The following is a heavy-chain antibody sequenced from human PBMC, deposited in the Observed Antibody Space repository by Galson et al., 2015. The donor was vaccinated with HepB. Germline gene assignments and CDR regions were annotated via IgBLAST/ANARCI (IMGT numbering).Heavy chain of an antibody. CDR2: IYRDGSPYDGST. J-gene: IGHJ4*02. CDR1: GFTVSTNV. Sequence: SLRLSCAASGFTVSTNVMSWVRQAPGKGLEWVSGIYRDGSPYDGSTYYADSVKGRFTISRDTSKNTLCLQMNSLRVEDTAVYYWARNVYGQANLDYWGQGTLGTVSS. V-gene: IGHV3-53*01. D-gene: IGHD5/OR15-5a*01. CDR3: ARNVYGQANLDY.